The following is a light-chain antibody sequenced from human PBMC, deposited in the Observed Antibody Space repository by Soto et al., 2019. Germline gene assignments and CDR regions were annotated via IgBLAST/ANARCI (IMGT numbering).Light chain of an antibody. V-gene: IGLV8-61*01. CDR1: CGSVSTNNY. J-gene: IGLJ3*02. CDR3: VLYMGRGIWV. CDR2: RTN. Sequence: QTVVTQEPSFSVSPGGTVTLTCALSCGSVSTNNYPSWCQQTPGQPPRTLIFRTNTRSSGVPDRFSGSILGSKAALTITGAQADDESDYYCVLYMGRGIWVFGGGTKLTVL.